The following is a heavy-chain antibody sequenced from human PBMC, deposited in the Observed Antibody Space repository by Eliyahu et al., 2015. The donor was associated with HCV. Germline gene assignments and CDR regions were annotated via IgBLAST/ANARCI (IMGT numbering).Heavy chain of an antibody. D-gene: IGHD1-26*01. V-gene: IGHV4-4*02. CDR3: ARKLGATIGPFDH. CDR1: GGSFXSSSIW. J-gene: IGHJ4*02. Sequence: QVQLQESGPGLVKPSGTLSLTCXVSGGSFXSSSIWWSWVRQPPGKGLEWIGEIYHDGNTHYSXSLKSRVTISLDKSRNHFSLKLRSVTAADTAVYYCARKLGATIGPFDHWGQGILVTVSS. CDR2: IYHDGNT.